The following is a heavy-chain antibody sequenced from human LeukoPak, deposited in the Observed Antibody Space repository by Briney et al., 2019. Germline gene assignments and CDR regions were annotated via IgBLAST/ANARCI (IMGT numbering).Heavy chain of an antibody. J-gene: IGHJ4*02. Sequence: GGSLRLSCAASGFTFSSYSMNWVRQAPGKGLEWVSYISSSSSTIYYADSVKGRFTISRDNAKNSLYLQMNSLRAEDTAVYYCARDRYGDYGAYFDYWGQGTLVTVSS. CDR2: ISSSSSTI. D-gene: IGHD4-17*01. CDR3: ARDRYGDYGAYFDY. V-gene: IGHV3-48*01. CDR1: GFTFSSYS.